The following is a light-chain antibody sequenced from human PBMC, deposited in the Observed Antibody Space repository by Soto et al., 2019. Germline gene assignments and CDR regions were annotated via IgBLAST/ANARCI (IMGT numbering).Light chain of an antibody. CDR3: SSYTTSAPYV. CDR2: EVT. V-gene: IGLV2-14*01. Sequence: SALTQPASVSGSPGQSITISCTGTSSDVGAYTFVSWYQHHPGRAPTLIIYEVTIRPSGVSNRLSGSKSGNTASLTISGLQSEYEAYYYCSSYTTSAPYVFGSGTKVTVL. J-gene: IGLJ1*01. CDR1: SSDVGAYTF.